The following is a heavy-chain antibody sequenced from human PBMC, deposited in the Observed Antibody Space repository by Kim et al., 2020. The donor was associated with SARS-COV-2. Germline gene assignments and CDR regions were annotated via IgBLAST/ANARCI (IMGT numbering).Heavy chain of an antibody. Sequence: YAQKFQGRVTITADESTSTAYMELSSLRSEDTAVYYFAREYYYDPHYLDYWGQGTLVTVSS. CDR3: AREYYYDPHYLDY. V-gene: IGHV1-69*01. D-gene: IGHD3-22*01. J-gene: IGHJ4*02.